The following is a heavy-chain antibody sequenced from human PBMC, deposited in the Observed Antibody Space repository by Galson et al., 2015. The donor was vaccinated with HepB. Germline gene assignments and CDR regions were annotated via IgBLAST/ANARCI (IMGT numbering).Heavy chain of an antibody. D-gene: IGHD3-10*01. V-gene: IGHV3-15*01. CDR1: GFTFNNAW. Sequence: LRLSCAASGFTFNNAWMSWVRQAPGRGLECVGRIKSKTDGGTTDYVAPVKGRFTISRDDSKNTLYLEMNSLKTDDTAVYFCTTYGLGNSWSWGQGTLVTVSS. CDR3: TTYGLGNSWS. CDR2: IKSKTDGGTT. J-gene: IGHJ4*02.